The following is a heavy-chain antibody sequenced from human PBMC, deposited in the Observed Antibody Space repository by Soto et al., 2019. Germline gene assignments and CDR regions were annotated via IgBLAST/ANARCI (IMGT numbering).Heavy chain of an antibody. V-gene: IGHV4-61*01. CDR3: ARLAWDCGGGSCRPNWFDP. Sequence: SETLSLTCTVSGGSVSSGSYYWSWIRQPPGKGLEWIGYIYYSGSTNYNPSLKSRVTISVDTSKNQFSLKLSSVTAADTAVYYCARLAWDCGGGSCRPNWFDPWGQGTLVTVSS. CDR1: GGSVSSGSYY. D-gene: IGHD2-15*01. J-gene: IGHJ5*02. CDR2: IYYSGST.